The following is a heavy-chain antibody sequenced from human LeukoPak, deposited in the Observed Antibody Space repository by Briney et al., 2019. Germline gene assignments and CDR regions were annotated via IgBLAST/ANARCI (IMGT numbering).Heavy chain of an antibody. V-gene: IGHV3-23*01. CDR1: GFTFSSYA. D-gene: IGHD3-10*01. J-gene: IGHJ4*02. Sequence: PGGSLRLSCAASGFTFSSYAMSWVRQAPGKGLEWVSAISGSGGSTYYADSVKGRFTISRDNSKNTLYLQMNSLRAEDTAVYYCAGDASPRNYYGSGPPSPSFDYWGQGTLVTVSS. CDR3: AGDASPRNYYGSGPPSPSFDY. CDR2: ISGSGGST.